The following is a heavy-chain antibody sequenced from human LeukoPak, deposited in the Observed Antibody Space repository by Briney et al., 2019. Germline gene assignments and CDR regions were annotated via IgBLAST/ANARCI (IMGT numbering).Heavy chain of an antibody. CDR1: GGSFSGYY. D-gene: IGHD6-13*01. Sequence: SETLSLTCAVYGGSFSGYYWSWIRQPPGKGLEWIGEINHSGSTNYNPSLKGRVTISVDTSKNQFSLKLSSVTAADTAVYYCARHRGFIAAAGTALFDYWGQGTLVTVSS. CDR3: ARHRGFIAAAGTALFDY. CDR2: INHSGST. J-gene: IGHJ4*02. V-gene: IGHV4-34*01.